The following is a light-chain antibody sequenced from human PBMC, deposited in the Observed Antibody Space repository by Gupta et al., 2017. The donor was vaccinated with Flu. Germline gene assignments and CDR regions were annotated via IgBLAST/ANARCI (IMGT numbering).Light chain of an antibody. CDR1: SGSISTSYY. CDR2: STN. J-gene: IGLJ3*02. CDR3: VLYMGSGMKGV. Sequence: QTVVTQEPSFSVSPGGTVTLTCGLSSGSISTSYYPSWYQQTPGQAPRTLIYSTNTRSSGVPDRFSGSILGNKAALTITGDQADDESDYYCVLYMGSGMKGVFGGGTRLTVL. V-gene: IGLV8-61*01.